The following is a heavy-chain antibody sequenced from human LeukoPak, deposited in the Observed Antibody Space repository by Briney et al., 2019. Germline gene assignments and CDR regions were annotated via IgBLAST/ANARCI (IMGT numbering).Heavy chain of an antibody. CDR3: AKGRYYNILTGYYKGGALDI. CDR1: GFTFSSYG. V-gene: IGHV3-30*02. CDR2: IRYDGSNK. Sequence: GGSLRLSCAASGFTFSSYGMHWVRQAPGKGLEWVAFIRYDGSNKYYAESVKGRFTISRDNSKNTLYLQMNSLRAEDTAVYYCAKGRYYNILTGYYKGGALDIWGQGTRVTVSS. D-gene: IGHD3-9*01. J-gene: IGHJ3*02.